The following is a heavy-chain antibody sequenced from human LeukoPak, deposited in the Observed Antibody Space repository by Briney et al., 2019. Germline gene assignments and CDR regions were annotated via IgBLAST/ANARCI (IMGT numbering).Heavy chain of an antibody. D-gene: IGHD5-24*01. Sequence: GGSLRLSCATSGFTFSSYSMNWVRQAPGKGLEWVSSISSSGTYIYYADSVKGRFTISRDNAKNSLYLQMNSLRAEDTAVYYCASPRDGYNPFDYWGQGTLVTVSS. CDR2: ISSSGTYI. V-gene: IGHV3-21*01. CDR3: ASPRDGYNPFDY. CDR1: GFTFSSYS. J-gene: IGHJ4*02.